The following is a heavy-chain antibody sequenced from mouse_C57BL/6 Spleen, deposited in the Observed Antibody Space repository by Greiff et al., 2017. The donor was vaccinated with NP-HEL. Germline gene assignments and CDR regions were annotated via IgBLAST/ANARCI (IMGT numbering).Heavy chain of an antibody. CDR1: GFTFSDYG. V-gene: IGHV5-15*01. CDR3: ARQGSSGYVYYFDY. Sequence: EVQVVESGGGLVQPGGSLKLSCAASGFTFSDYGMAWVRQAPRKGPEWVAFISNLAYSIYYADTVTGRFTISRENAKNTLYLEMSSLRSEDTAMYYCARQGSSGYVYYFDYWGQGTTLTVSS. CDR2: ISNLAYSI. J-gene: IGHJ2*01. D-gene: IGHD3-2*02.